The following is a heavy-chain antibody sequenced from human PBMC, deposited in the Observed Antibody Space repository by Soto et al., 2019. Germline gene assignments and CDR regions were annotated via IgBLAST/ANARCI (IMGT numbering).Heavy chain of an antibody. J-gene: IGHJ6*03. Sequence: SVTMSVTCAIAGDSISSNIAAWNWNRQSPSRGLEWLGRTYYRSKWYNDYAVSVKSRITINPDTSKNQFSLQLNSVTPEDTAVYYCARAYYYYMDVWGKGTTVTVSS. CDR2: TYYRSKWYN. CDR3: ARAYYYYMDV. CDR1: GDSISSNIAA. V-gene: IGHV6-1*01.